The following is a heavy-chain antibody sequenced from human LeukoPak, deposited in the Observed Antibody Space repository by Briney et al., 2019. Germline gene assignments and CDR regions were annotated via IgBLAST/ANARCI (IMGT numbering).Heavy chain of an antibody. CDR1: GYTFTGYY. CDR3: ARDYNSLERPYDNWFDP. D-gene: IGHD1-1*01. J-gene: IGHJ5*02. Sequence: ASVKVSCKASGYTFTGYYMHWVRQAPGQGLEWMGWINPNSGGTNYAQKFQGRVTMTRDTSISTACMELSRLRSDDTAVYYCARDYNSLERPYDNWFDPWGQGTLVTVSS. CDR2: INPNSGGT. V-gene: IGHV1-2*02.